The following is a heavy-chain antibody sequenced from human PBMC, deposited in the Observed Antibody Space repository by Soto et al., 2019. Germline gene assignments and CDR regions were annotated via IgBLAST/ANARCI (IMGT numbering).Heavy chain of an antibody. D-gene: IGHD3-22*01. V-gene: IGHV3-30*18. CDR1: GFTFSSYG. CDR3: AKDPNDDSSGIYLGGMDV. J-gene: IGHJ6*02. CDR2: ISYDGSNK. Sequence: QVQLVESGGGVVQPGRSLRLSCAASGFTFSSYGMHWVRQAPGKGLEWVAVISYDGSNKYYADSVKGRFTISRDNSKNTLYLQMNSLRAEDTAVYYCAKDPNDDSSGIYLGGMDVWGQGTTVTVSS.